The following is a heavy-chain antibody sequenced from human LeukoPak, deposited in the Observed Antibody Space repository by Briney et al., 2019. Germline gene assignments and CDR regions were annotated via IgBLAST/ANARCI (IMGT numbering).Heavy chain of an antibody. CDR1: GFTFSSHW. CDR3: ATGRAAHLFDY. V-gene: IGHV3-7*01. CDR2: VKQDGSGK. Sequence: GGSLRLSCAAPGFTFSSHWMIWVRQAPGKGLEWVANVKQDGSGKYYVDSVKGRFTISRVNAKNSLYLQMNSLRVEDTAVYYCATGRAAHLFDYWGQGTLVTVSS. D-gene: IGHD6-6*01. J-gene: IGHJ4*02.